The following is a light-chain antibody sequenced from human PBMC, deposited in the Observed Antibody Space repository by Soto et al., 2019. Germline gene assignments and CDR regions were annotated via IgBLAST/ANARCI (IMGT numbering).Light chain of an antibody. J-gene: IGKJ1*01. CDR1: QSISSW. CDR2: DAS. V-gene: IGKV1-5*01. Sequence: DIQMTQSPSTLSASVGDRVIITCRASQSISSWLAWYQQKPGKAPKLLIYDASSLESGVPSRFSGSGSGTEFTLTISSLQTDDFATYYCQQYNSYSKTFGQGTQVEIK. CDR3: QQYNSYSKT.